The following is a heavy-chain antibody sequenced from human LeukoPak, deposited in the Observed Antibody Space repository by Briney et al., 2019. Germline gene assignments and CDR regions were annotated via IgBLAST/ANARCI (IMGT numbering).Heavy chain of an antibody. V-gene: IGHV3-7*04. Sequence: GGSLRLSCAASGFTSKHYWLTWVRQTPGKGLESVANINQDGSETYYLDSVKGRFTVSRDNAKKSLYLQMYGLTAADAGVYYCVRGRRGVIIFGVVNNRFIGGGAYDIWGQGTVVAVSS. CDR3: VRGRRGVIIFGVVNNRFIGGGAYDI. CDR1: GFTSKHYW. J-gene: IGHJ3*02. D-gene: IGHD3-3*02. CDR2: INQDGSET.